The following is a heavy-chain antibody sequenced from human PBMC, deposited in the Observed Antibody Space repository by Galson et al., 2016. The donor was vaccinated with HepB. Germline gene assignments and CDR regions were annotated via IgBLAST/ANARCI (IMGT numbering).Heavy chain of an antibody. Sequence: SETLSPTCTVSGASITSTNWWSWVRQSPGKGLEWIGEIYHSGSFNYNPSVKSPLSISVDQSKNQFSLTLSSVSDADTAIYYCPTETVVGNLLRVLYPWGQGIPVTVSS. D-gene: IGHD2-15*01. J-gene: IGHJ5*02. V-gene: IGHV4-4*02. CDR1: GASITSTNW. CDR3: PTETVVGNLLRVLYP. CDR2: IYHSGSF.